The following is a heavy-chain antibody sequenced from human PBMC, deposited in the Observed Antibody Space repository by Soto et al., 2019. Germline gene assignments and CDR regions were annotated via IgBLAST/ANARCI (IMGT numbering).Heavy chain of an antibody. Sequence: QVQLVQSGAEEKKPGASVKVSCKASGYTFTTYAMHWVRQAPGQRLEWMGWINGGNGNTKSSQKFQGRVTITRDTSAGTAYMELSSLTSEDTAVSYCARFSRLDAFDIWGQGTMVTVSS. CDR3: ARFSRLDAFDI. CDR1: GYTFTTYA. D-gene: IGHD3-3*02. V-gene: IGHV1-3*05. J-gene: IGHJ3*02. CDR2: INGGNGNT.